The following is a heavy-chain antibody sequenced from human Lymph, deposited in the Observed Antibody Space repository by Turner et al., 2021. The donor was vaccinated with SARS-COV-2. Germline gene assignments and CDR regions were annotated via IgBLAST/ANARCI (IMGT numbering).Heavy chain of an antibody. J-gene: IGHJ6*02. CDR1: GIIVSRNY. Sequence: EVQLVETGGGLIQPGGSLRLSCAASGIIVSRNYMNWVRQAPGKGLEWVSVIYSGGTTYYADSVKGRFTISRDNSKNILYLQMNSLRVEDTAVYYRARDLGTYGMDVWGQGTTVTVSS. D-gene: IGHD6-13*01. CDR2: IYSGGTT. CDR3: ARDLGTYGMDV. V-gene: IGHV3-53*02.